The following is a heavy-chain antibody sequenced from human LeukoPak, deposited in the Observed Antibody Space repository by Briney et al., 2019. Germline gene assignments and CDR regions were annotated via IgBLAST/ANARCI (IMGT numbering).Heavy chain of an antibody. Sequence: GGSLRLSCAASGSTFRSYSMNWGRQAPGQGLEWVSYITSGSSPIYYADSVKGRFTISRDNAKNSLYLQMNSLRDEDTAVYYCARRAYGDDSFDYWGQGTLVTVSS. D-gene: IGHD4-17*01. V-gene: IGHV3-48*02. CDR1: GSTFRSYS. J-gene: IGHJ4*02. CDR3: ARRAYGDDSFDY. CDR2: ITSGSSPI.